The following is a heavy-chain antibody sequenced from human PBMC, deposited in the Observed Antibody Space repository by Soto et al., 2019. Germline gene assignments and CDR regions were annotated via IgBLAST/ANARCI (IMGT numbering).Heavy chain of an antibody. CDR1: GGSTSSTIHY. CDR3: ARHIDYNILTGYFD. D-gene: IGHD3-9*01. V-gene: IGHV4-39*01. Sequence: QLQLQESGPALVRPSETLSLNCVVSGGSTSSTIHYWGWIRQPPGKGLEWIGSMSHSGSTHYNPSLKIRVYISADKSKNSFSLTLTTMPPADTAVYFCARHIDYNILTGYFDWGQGTLVTVSS. J-gene: IGHJ4*02. CDR2: MSHSGST.